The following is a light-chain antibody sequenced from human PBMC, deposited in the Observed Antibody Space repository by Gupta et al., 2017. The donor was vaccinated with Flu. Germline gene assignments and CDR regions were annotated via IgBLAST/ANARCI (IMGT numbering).Light chain of an antibody. CDR2: DVT. CDR1: SRDVGAYDY. V-gene: IGLV2-11*01. Sequence: QSALTQPRSVSGSPGQSVAISCTGTSRDVGAYDYVSWYQQHPGQATKLIIYDVTKRPSGVPDRFTGSKSGKTASLTISGLQPEDEAYYHCNSYGATMFFGGGTRLTVL. CDR3: NSYGATMF. J-gene: IGLJ2*01.